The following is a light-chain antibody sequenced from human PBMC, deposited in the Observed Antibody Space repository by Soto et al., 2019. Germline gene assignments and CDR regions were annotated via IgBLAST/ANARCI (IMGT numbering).Light chain of an antibody. V-gene: IGLV3-25*03. J-gene: IGLJ1*01. CDR3: QSADSSGTYV. CDR2: KDS. CDR1: ALPKQY. Sequence: SYELTQPPSVSVSPGQTARITCSGCALPKQYAYWYQQKPGQAPVLVIYKDSERPSGIPERFSGSSSGTTVTLTISGVQAEDEADYYCQSADSSGTYVFGTGTKVTVL.